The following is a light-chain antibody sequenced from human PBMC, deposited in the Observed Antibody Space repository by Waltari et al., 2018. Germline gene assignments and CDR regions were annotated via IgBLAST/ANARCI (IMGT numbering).Light chain of an antibody. CDR2: GAS. V-gene: IGKV3-20*01. Sequence: VLKQSPGTLSLSPGERATFSCRASQSITKRYFAWYQQKPGQAPRLLIYGASSRAPGIPDRFSGSGSGTDFTLTISRLEPEDFAVYYCQQYGSSVMYTFGQGTKLEIK. CDR3: QQYGSSVMYT. CDR1: QSITKRY. J-gene: IGKJ2*01.